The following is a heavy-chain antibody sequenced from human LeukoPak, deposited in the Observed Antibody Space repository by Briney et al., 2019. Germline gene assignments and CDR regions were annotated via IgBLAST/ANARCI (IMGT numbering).Heavy chain of an antibody. D-gene: IGHD6-13*01. CDR1: GFTFSSYA. V-gene: IGHV3-23*01. CDR3: ATHSSSWYEYFQH. CDR2: ISGSGGGT. J-gene: IGHJ1*01. Sequence: GGSLRLSCAASGFTFSSYAMSWVRQAPGKGLEWVSAISGSGGGTYYADSVKGRFTISRDNSKNTLYLQMNSLRAEDTAVYYCATHSSSWYEYFQHWGQGTLVTVSS.